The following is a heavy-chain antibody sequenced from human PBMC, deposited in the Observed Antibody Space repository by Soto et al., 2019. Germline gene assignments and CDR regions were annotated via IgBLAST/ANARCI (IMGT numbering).Heavy chain of an antibody. J-gene: IGHJ4*02. CDR1: GFTFSSYD. V-gene: IGHV3-64*01. D-gene: IGHD1-7*01. CDR2: ISSNGGTT. CDR3: VRRVSGNYDY. Sequence: EGQLAESGGGMVQPGGSLRLSCVASGFTFSSYDMHWVRQAPGKGLEYVSSISSNGGTTYYGNSVKGRFTISRDNSKNTLYLQRGSLRAEDMAVYYCVRRVSGNYDYWGQGTLVTVSS.